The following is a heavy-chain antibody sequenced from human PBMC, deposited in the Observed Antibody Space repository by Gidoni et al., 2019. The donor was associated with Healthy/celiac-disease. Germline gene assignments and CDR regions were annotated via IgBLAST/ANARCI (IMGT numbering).Heavy chain of an antibody. CDR1: GGSISSSSYY. CDR3: ARPGTYDFWSGYREYFQH. V-gene: IGHV4-39*01. D-gene: IGHD3-3*01. CDR2: IYYSGST. J-gene: IGHJ1*01. Sequence: QLKLQESGPGLVKPSETLSLTCTVSGGSISSSSYYWGWIRQPPGKWLEWIGSIYYSGSTYYNPSLKSRVTISVDTSKNQFSLKLSSLTAADTAVYYCARPGTYDFWSGYREYFQHWGQGTLVTVSS.